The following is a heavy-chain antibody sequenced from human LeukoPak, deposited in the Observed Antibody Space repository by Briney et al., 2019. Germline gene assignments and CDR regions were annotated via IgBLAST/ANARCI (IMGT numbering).Heavy chain of an antibody. CDR1: GFIFSSYE. CDR2: ISSSSSYI. D-gene: IGHD3-9*01. CDR3: ARGNTIIGMVHFDH. Sequence: GGSLRLSCAASGFIFSSYEMNWVRQAPGKGLEWVSYISSSSSYIYNADSVKGRFTISRDNAKNSLFLQMNSLRAEDTAVYYCARGNTIIGMVHFDHWGQGTLVTVSS. V-gene: IGHV3-21*05. J-gene: IGHJ4*02.